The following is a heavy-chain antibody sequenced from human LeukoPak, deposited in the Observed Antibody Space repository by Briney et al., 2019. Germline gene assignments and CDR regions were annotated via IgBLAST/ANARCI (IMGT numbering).Heavy chain of an antibody. V-gene: IGHV4-38-2*02. CDR1: AYSFTSDYF. D-gene: IGHD4-17*01. Sequence: PSETLSLTCTVSAYSFTSDYFWGWIRPPPGKGQEWIGNIDPSGNTYYNPSLKSRATISLDTSKKDFSLKLTSVTAADTAIYYCATVRASHYGDWFFDYWGQGTLVTVSS. CDR2: IDPSGNT. J-gene: IGHJ4*02. CDR3: ATVRASHYGDWFFDY.